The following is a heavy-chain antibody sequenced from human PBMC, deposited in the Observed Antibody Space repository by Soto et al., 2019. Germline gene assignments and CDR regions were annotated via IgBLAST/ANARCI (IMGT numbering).Heavy chain of an antibody. V-gene: IGHV1-69*13. CDR2: IIPIFGTA. Sequence: ASVKVSCKASGGTFSSYSISWVLQAPGQGLEWMGGIIPIFGTANYAQKFQGRVTITADESTSTAYMELSSLRSEDTAVYYCARDLGEYSYANWFDPWGQGTLVTVS. CDR1: GGTFSSYS. D-gene: IGHD5-18*01. CDR3: ARDLGEYSYANWFDP. J-gene: IGHJ5*02.